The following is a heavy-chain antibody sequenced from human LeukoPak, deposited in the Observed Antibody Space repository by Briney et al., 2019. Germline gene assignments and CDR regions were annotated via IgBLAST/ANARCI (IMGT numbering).Heavy chain of an antibody. CDR2: IIPIFGTA. Sequence: SVKVSCKASGGTFSSYAISWVRQAPGQGLEWMGGIIPIFGTANYAQKFQGRVTITADESTGTAYMELSSLRSEDTAVYYCARVGSGSYYDGGFDYWGRGTLVTVSS. J-gene: IGHJ4*02. D-gene: IGHD1-26*01. CDR1: GGTFSSYA. V-gene: IGHV1-69*13. CDR3: ARVGSGSYYDGGFDY.